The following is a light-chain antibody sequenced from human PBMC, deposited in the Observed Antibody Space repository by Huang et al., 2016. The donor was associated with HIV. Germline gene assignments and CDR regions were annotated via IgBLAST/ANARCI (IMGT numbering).Light chain of an antibody. CDR1: QSISNY. CDR2: DAS. V-gene: IGKV1-39*01. Sequence: DIQMTQSPSSLSASVGDRVTITCRASQSISNYLNWYQLRPLKAPRLLIYDASTLHSGVPPRFSCRGSGTDYTLTISGLQPEDSAIYFCQQSYIIPRTFGQGTKVEIK. CDR3: QQSYIIPRT. J-gene: IGKJ1*01.